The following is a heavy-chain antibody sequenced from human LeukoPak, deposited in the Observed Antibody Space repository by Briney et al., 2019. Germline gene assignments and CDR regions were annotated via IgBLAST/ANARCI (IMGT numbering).Heavy chain of an antibody. J-gene: IGHJ3*02. CDR2: ISSGSSNI. CDR1: GFTFSSYS. V-gene: IGHV3-48*02. D-gene: IGHD2-21*02. CDR3: ARENIVVVTAIRDAFDI. Sequence: GGSLRLSCAASGFTFSSYSMNWVRQAPGKGLEWVSYISSGSSNIYYADSVKGRFTISRDNAKNSLCLQMNSLRDEDTAVYYCARENIVVVTAIRDAFDIWGQGTMVIVSS.